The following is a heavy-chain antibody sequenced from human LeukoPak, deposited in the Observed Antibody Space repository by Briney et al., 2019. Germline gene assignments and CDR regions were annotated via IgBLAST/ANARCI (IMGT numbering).Heavy chain of an antibody. V-gene: IGHV3-66*01. CDR3: ARDRIASSGSSYYYYGMDV. D-gene: IGHD1-26*01. Sequence: GGSLRLSCAASGFTASSNYISCVRHAPGRGREGVAFIYSGGSTYYTASVKGRLTLSRENSKNTLYLQMNSLRAEDTVVYYCARDRIASSGSSYYYYGMDVWGQGTTVTVSS. CDR2: IYSGGST. CDR1: GFTASSNY. J-gene: IGHJ6*02.